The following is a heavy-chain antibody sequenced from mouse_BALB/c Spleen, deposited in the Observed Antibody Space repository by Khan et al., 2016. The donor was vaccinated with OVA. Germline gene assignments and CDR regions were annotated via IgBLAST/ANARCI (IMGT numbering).Heavy chain of an antibody. J-gene: IGHJ1*01. CDR1: GYTFTNHG. V-gene: IGHV9-1*02. CDR3: ARVYWYFDV. Sequence: QIQLVQSGPELKKPGETVKISCKASGYTFTNHGMNWVKQAPGKGLKWMGWINTYTGEPTYADDFKGRFAFSLETSASTAYLQINNLKDEDMTTYFSARVYWYFDVWGQGTTVTVSS. CDR2: INTYTGEP.